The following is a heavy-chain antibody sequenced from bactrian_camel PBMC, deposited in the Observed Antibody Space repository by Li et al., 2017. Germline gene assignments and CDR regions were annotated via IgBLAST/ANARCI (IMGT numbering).Heavy chain of an antibody. V-gene: IGHV3S53*01. CDR3: AAHEDSGLWWELPQDRSYGY. CDR2: IDMDGRS. D-gene: IGHD7*01. CDR1: VYTTDFWC. Sequence: HVQLVESGGGTVQHGESRRLSCTSNVYTTDFWCMAWFRQGRGKQGEGVATIDMDGRSTYADSVKGRFTISKDNAKKTMYLEMNNLLPEDSAAYYCAAHEDSGLWWELPQDRSYGYWGQGTQVTVS. J-gene: IGHJ6*01.